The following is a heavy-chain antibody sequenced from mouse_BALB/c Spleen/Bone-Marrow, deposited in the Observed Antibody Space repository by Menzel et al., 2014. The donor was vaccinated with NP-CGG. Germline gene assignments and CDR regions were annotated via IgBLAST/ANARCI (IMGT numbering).Heavy chain of an antibody. CDR2: ISTGSSTI. J-gene: IGHJ4*01. V-gene: IGHV5-17*02. CDR3: ARSDGAMDY. CDR1: GFTFXSFG. Sequence: EVHLVESGGGLVQPGGSRKLSCAASGFTFXSFGMHWVRQAPEKGLEWVAYISTGSSTIYYADTVKGRFTISRDNPKNTLFLQMTSLRSEDTAMYYCARSDGAMDYWGQGTPVTVSS. D-gene: IGHD2-3*01.